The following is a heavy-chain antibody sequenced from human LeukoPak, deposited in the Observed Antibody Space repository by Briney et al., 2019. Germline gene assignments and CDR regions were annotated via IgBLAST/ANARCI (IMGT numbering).Heavy chain of an antibody. CDR1: GGSFSGYY. V-gene: IGHV4-34*01. CDR2: IYHSGTT. CDR3: ARGRPYYMDV. Sequence: SSETLSLTCAVYGGSFSGYYWTWIRQPPGKGLEWLGEIYHSGTTNYNPSLKSRVTISVDTSKNQFSLKLSSVTAADTAVYYCARGRPYYMDVWGKGTTVTVSS. J-gene: IGHJ6*03.